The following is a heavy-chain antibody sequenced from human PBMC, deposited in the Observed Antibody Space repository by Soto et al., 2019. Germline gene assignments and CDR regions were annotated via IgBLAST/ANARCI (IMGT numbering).Heavy chain of an antibody. D-gene: IGHD5-12*01. V-gene: IGHV3-23*01. CDR1: GFPFSSYA. CDR3: AKAAEYSGYDLYYYYYMDV. Sequence: GGSLSLSCAASGFPFSSYAMSWVRQAPGKGLEWVSAISGSGGSTYYADSVKGRFTISRDNSKNTLYLQMNSLRAEDTAVYYCAKAAEYSGYDLYYYYYMDVWGKGTTVTVSS. J-gene: IGHJ6*03. CDR2: ISGSGGST.